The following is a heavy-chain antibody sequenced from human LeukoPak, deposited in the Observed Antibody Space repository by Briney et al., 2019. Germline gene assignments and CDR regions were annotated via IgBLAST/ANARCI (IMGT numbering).Heavy chain of an antibody. V-gene: IGHV1-2*02. CDR3: ARESIAAAGSGSDY. Sequence: ASVKVSCKASGYTFTDYYMHWVRQAPGQGLEWMGWINPNSGGTNYAQKFQGRVTMTRDTSISTAYMELSRLRSDDTAVYYCARESIAAAGSGSDYWGQGTLVTVSS. D-gene: IGHD6-13*01. J-gene: IGHJ4*02. CDR2: INPNSGGT. CDR1: GYTFTDYY.